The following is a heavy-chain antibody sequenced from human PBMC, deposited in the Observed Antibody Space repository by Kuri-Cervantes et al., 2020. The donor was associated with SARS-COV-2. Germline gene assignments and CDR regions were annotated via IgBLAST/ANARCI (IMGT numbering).Heavy chain of an antibody. CDR3: AETGSNFRYYYYMDV. D-gene: IGHD1-1*01. CDR2: ISYDGTNQ. J-gene: IGHJ6*03. V-gene: IGHV3-30*04. Sequence: GGSLRLSCAASGFTFSSYAMHWVRQAPGKGLEWVAIISYDGTNQYYADSVLGRFTVSRDNSKNTLYLQMNSLRAEDTAVYFCAETGSNFRYYYYMDVWGNGNTV. CDR1: GFTFSSYA.